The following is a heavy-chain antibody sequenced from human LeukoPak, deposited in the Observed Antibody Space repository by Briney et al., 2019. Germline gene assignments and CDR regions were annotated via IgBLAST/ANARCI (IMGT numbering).Heavy chain of an antibody. Sequence: SETLSLTCSVSGSSISSGSYWGWIRQSPGKGLEWIGSYYHSGTTYYNPSLKSRVTISVDTSKSQFSLKVNSVTAADTAVYYCATGTGYCSGSSCYDYWGQGTLVTVSS. V-gene: IGHV4-38-2*02. CDR1: GSSISSGSY. J-gene: IGHJ4*02. D-gene: IGHD2-15*01. CDR3: ATGTGYCSGSSCYDY. CDR2: YYHSGTT.